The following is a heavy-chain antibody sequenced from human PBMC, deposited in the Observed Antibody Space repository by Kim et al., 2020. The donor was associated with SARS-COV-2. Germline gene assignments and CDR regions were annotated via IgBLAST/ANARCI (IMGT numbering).Heavy chain of an antibody. CDR2: INPSGGST. CDR3: ARATAYDSSTSVYGMDV. J-gene: IGHJ6*02. CDR1: GYTFTRYY. D-gene: IGHD3-3*01. V-gene: IGHV1-46*01. Sequence: ASVKVSCKASGYTFTRYYMHWVRQAPGQGLEWMGIINPSGGSTRYAQKFQGRVTMTRDTSTSTVYMELSSLRSEDTAVYYCARATAYDSSTSVYGMDVWGQGTTVTVSS.